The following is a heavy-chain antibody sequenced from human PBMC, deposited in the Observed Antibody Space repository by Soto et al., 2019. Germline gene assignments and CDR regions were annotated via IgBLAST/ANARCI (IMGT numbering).Heavy chain of an antibody. J-gene: IGHJ6*02. CDR1: GGSFSGHY. Sequence: QVQLQQWGAGLLTPSETLSLTCAVYGGSFSGHYWSWIRQPPGQGLEWIGEINHSGSTNYNPSLMSRVTISVDTSKNQFSLRVSSVTAAATAVYYCARGQRNPAMLLSQYSYYGMDVWGQGTTVTVSS. CDR3: ARGQRNPAMLLSQYSYYGMDV. D-gene: IGHD5-18*01. V-gene: IGHV4-34*02. CDR2: INHSGST.